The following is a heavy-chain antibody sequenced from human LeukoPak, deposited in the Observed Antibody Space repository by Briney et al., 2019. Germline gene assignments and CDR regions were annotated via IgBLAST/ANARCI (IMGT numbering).Heavy chain of an antibody. Sequence: GWSLSLSCATSGFTISPYSMSWVRQAPGKGLEWVACISSSGSHTYYADSVKGRFIISRDNAKNSMSLHINSLRVEDTAMYFCARGDVDYYDSSGADAFYIWGQGTRVTVSS. J-gene: IGHJ3*02. CDR3: ARGDVDYYDSSGADAFYI. D-gene: IGHD3-22*01. CDR2: ISSSGSHT. CDR1: GFTISPYS. V-gene: IGHV3-21*06.